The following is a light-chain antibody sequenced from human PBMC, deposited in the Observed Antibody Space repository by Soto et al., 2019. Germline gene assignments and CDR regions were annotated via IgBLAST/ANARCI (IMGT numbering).Light chain of an antibody. CDR2: GAS. CDR1: QSVSNNY. J-gene: IGKJ1*01. CDR3: HQYGSSGT. Sequence: EIVLTQSPGTLSLSPGERATFSCRASQSVSNNYLAWYQQKPGQAPRLLIYGASNRATGIPDRFSGSGSGTDFTLTISRLEPEDFAVYYCHQYGSSGTFGQGTKVDIK. V-gene: IGKV3-20*01.